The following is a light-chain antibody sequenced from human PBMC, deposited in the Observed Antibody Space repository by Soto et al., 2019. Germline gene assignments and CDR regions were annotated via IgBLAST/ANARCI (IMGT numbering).Light chain of an antibody. J-gene: IGKJ2*01. CDR1: QSVSRY. CDR3: QQYSNWPPYT. Sequence: EIVMTQSPATLSVSPGERATLSCRTSQSVSRYLAWYQQKPGQALRLLIYGSSTRATGGPARFSGSGSGREFTLTISSLQSEDFAVYYCQQYSNWPPYTFGQGTKLEIK. V-gene: IGKV3-15*01. CDR2: GSS.